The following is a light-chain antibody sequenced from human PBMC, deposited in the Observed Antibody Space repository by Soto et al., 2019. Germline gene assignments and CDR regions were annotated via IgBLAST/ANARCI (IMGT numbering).Light chain of an antibody. Sequence: EKVMTQSPATLSVSPGERATLSCRASQRVKSRLAWYQQKPGQAPRLLIYDAFTRATGIPARFSGSASGTEFTLTISSLQSEDFAVYYCQQYDEWPRTLGGGTKVEIK. CDR2: DAF. V-gene: IGKV3-15*01. CDR3: QQYDEWPRT. CDR1: QRVKSR. J-gene: IGKJ4*01.